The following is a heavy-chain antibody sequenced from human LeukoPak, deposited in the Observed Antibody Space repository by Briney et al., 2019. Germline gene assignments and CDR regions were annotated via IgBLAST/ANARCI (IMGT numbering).Heavy chain of an antibody. Sequence: GGSLRLSCAASGFTFSSYWVSWVRQAPGKGLEWVANIKQDGSEKYYVDSVKGRFTISRDNAKNSLYLQMNSLRAEDTAVYYCARDSGGSYPAYWGQGTLVTVSS. D-gene: IGHD1-26*01. J-gene: IGHJ4*02. CDR3: ARDSGGSYPAY. CDR1: GFTFSSYW. V-gene: IGHV3-7*01. CDR2: IKQDGSEK.